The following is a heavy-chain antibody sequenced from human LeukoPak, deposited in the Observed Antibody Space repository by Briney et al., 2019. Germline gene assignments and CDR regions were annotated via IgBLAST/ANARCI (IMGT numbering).Heavy chain of an antibody. D-gene: IGHD2-15*01. V-gene: IGHV4-59*02. J-gene: IGHJ4*02. Sequence: PSETLSLTCTVFGDSVTGYYLNWVRQPPGKGLEWMGHIYKIGTTNYNPSLKSRLTISADTSKNQFSLKLRSVTAADTAVYYCVIGVGWQPDYWGQGALVTVSS. CDR1: GDSVTGYY. CDR3: VIGVGWQPDY. CDR2: IYKIGTT.